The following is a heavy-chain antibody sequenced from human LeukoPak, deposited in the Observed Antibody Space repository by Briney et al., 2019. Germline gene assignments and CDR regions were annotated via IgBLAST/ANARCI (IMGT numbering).Heavy chain of an antibody. J-gene: IGHJ4*02. Sequence: GGSLRLSCAASGFIFSNFGMNWVRQAPGKGLEWVSSITSSGSYIYYSDSVKGRFTISRDNAKNSLYLQMNSLRAEDTAVYYCARGVGNYRYYFDYWGQGTLVTVSS. CDR1: GFIFSNFG. V-gene: IGHV3-21*01. CDR2: ITSSGSYI. D-gene: IGHD3-22*01. CDR3: ARGVGNYRYYFDY.